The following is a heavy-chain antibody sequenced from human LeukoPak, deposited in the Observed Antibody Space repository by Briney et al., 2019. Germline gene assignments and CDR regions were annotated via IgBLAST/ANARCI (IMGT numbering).Heavy chain of an antibody. CDR1: GFTFSSYS. V-gene: IGHV3-48*01. CDR3: ARLTRQLSGSNNDY. J-gene: IGHJ4*02. CDR2: ISSTSSTI. D-gene: IGHD3-10*01. Sequence: PGGSLRLSCAASGFTFSSYSVNWVRQAPGKGLEWVSYISSTSSTIYYADSVKGRFTVSRDNAKNSLYLQMNSLRAEDTGVYYCARLTRQLSGSNNDYWGQGTLVTVSS.